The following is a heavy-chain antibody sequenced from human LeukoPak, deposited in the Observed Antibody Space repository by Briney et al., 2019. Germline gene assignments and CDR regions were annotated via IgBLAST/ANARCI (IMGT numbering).Heavy chain of an antibody. V-gene: IGHV4-61*01. CDR2: IYYSGST. CDR3: ARERGGSGSYFGYYYYYGMDV. J-gene: IGHJ6*02. D-gene: IGHD3-10*01. Sequence: PSGTLSLTCAVSGGSISSSNWWSWIRQPPGKGLEWIGYIYYSGSTNYNPSLKSRVTISVDTSKNQFSLKLSSVTAADTAVYYCARERGGSGSYFGYYYYYGMDVWGQGTTVTVSS. CDR1: GGSISSSNW.